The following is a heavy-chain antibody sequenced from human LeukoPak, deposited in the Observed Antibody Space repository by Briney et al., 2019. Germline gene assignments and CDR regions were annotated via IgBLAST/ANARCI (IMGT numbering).Heavy chain of an antibody. Sequence: SETLSLTCTVSGGSISSSSYYWSWIRQPPGKGLEWIGYIYYSGSTNYNPSLKSRVTISVDTSKNQFSLKLSSVTAADTAVYYCARVSGYDWESFYDYWGQGTLVTVSS. D-gene: IGHD5-12*01. CDR1: GGSISSSSYY. CDR3: ARVSGYDWESFYDY. J-gene: IGHJ4*02. CDR2: IYYSGST. V-gene: IGHV4-61*01.